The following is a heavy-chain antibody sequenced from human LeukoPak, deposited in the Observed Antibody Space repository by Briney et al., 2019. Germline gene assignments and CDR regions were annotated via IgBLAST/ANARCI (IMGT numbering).Heavy chain of an antibody. V-gene: IGHV3-21*01. CDR1: GFTFSSYS. CDR2: ISSSSSYI. Sequence: GGSLRLSCGASGFTFSSYSMNWVRQAPGKGLEWVSSISSSSSYIYYADSVKGRFTISRDNAKNSLYLQMNSLRAEDTAVYYCVKVGYNSGSSFDYWGQGTLVTVSS. J-gene: IGHJ4*02. CDR3: VKVGYNSGSSFDY. D-gene: IGHD3-10*01.